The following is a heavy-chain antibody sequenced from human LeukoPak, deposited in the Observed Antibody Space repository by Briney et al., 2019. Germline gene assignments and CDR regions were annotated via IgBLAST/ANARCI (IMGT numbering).Heavy chain of an antibody. CDR1: GYTFTGYY. Sequence: GASVKVSCKASGYTFTGYYMHWVRQAPGQGLEWMGWINPNSGGTNYAQKFQGRVTMTRDTSVSTAYMELSRLRSDDTAVYYCARGTYCTHGVCYLGYWGQGTLVTVSS. CDR2: INPNSGGT. V-gene: IGHV1-2*02. J-gene: IGHJ4*02. CDR3: ARGTYCTHGVCYLGY. D-gene: IGHD2-8*01.